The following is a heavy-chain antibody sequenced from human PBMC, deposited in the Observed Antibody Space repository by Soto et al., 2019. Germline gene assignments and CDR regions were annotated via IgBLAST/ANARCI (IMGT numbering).Heavy chain of an antibody. Sequence: ASVKVSCKASGYTFTSYAMHWVRQAHGQRLEWMGWINAGNSDTKYSQKFQGRVTITSDTSASTAYMELSSLRSEDTAVYYCARDFSVVVVAPGYWGQGTLVTVSS. J-gene: IGHJ4*02. CDR3: ARDFSVVVVAPGY. D-gene: IGHD3-22*01. V-gene: IGHV1-3*01. CDR2: INAGNSDT. CDR1: GYTFTSYA.